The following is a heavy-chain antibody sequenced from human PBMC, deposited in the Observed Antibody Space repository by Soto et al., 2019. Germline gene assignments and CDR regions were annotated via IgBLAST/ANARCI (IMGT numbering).Heavy chain of an antibody. Sequence: QVQLVKSGGGVVQPGRSLRLSCAASGFTFSSYAMHWVRQAPGKGLEWVAVISYDGSNKYYADSVKGRFTISRDNSKNTLYLQMNSLRAEDTAVYYCARDPYSYGPKFGYFDYWGQGTLVTVSS. CDR3: ARDPYSYGPKFGYFDY. J-gene: IGHJ4*02. D-gene: IGHD5-18*01. CDR1: GFTFSSYA. V-gene: IGHV3-30-3*01. CDR2: ISYDGSNK.